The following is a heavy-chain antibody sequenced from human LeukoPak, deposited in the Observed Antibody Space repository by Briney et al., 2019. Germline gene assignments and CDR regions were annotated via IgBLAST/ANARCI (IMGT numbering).Heavy chain of an antibody. J-gene: IGHJ4*02. V-gene: IGHV1-2*02. D-gene: IGHD3-9*01. CDR3: AREYYDILTGLKAAADDKCFDY. CDR2: INPNSGGT. Sequence: GASVKVSCKASGYTFTGYYMHWVRQAPGQGLEWMGWINPNSGGTNYAQKFQGRVTMTRDTSISTAYMELSRLRSDDTAVYYCAREYYDILTGLKAAADDKCFDYWGQGTLVTVSS. CDR1: GYTFTGYY.